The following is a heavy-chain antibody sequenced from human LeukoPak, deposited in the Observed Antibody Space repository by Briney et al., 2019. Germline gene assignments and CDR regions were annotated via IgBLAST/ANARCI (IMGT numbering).Heavy chain of an antibody. D-gene: IGHD2-2*01. CDR3: ARVRSSTSLYYFDY. CDR2: ISSSSSYI. J-gene: IGHJ4*02. V-gene: IGHV3-21*04. Sequence: PGGSLRLSCAASGFTFSSYSMNWVRQAPGKGLEWVSSISSSSSYIYYADSVKGRFTISRDNAKNSLYLQMNSLRSEDTAVYYCARVRSSTSLYYFDYWGQGTLVTVSS. CDR1: GFTFSSYS.